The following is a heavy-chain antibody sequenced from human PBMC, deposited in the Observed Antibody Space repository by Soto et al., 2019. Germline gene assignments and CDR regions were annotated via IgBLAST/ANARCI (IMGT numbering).Heavy chain of an antibody. D-gene: IGHD1-1*01. Sequence: PGESLKISCKGSGYSFTSYWISWVRQMPGKGLKWMGRIDPSDSYTNYSPSFQCHVTISADKSISTAYLQWSSLRASDTAMYYCAIGSPGTTYGHDAFEIWGQGTMVIVAS. J-gene: IGHJ3*02. CDR3: AIGSPGTTYGHDAFEI. V-gene: IGHV5-10-1*01. CDR1: GYSFTSYW. CDR2: IDPSDSYT.